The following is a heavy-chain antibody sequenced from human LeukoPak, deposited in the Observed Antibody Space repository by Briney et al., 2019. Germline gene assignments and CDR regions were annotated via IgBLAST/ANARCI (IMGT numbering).Heavy chain of an antibody. Sequence: PGGSLRLSCTASGLTFSTSGFHWVRQAPGKGLEWVASIGPTGSDRYHADSIKGRFTNSRDNANNFLYLQMNSLRAEDTAVYYCATETNGRHYDYWGQGTLLTVSS. D-gene: IGHD1-14*01. V-gene: IGHV3-21*06. CDR3: ATETNGRHYDY. CDR2: IGPTGSDR. J-gene: IGHJ4*02. CDR1: GLTFSTSG.